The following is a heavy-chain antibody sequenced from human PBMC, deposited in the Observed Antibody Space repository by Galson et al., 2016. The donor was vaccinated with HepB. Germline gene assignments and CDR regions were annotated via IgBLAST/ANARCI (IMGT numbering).Heavy chain of an antibody. CDR1: GYTFSNYY. CDR2: INADIGDT. Sequence: SVKVSCKASGYTFSNYYINWVRQAPGQGLEWMGWINADIGDTAFVKKFQGRLTLSTDTSTSTAYMELRSLTSDDTAVYYCTRAGDAGYCYWGQGTLVTVSS. V-gene: IGHV1-18*01. J-gene: IGHJ4*02. D-gene: IGHD3-16*01. CDR3: TRAGDAGYCY.